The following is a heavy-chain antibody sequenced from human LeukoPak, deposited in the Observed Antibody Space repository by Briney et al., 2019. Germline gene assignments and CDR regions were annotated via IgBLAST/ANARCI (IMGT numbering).Heavy chain of an antibody. V-gene: IGHV1-18*01. Sequence: VKVSFKASGYTFTSYGISWVRPAPGQGLEWMGWLSADNGNTNYAQKLHGRVTMTTDTSTSTAYMELGSLRSDDTAVYYCASDRGAYYYAMDYWGQGTLVTVSS. J-gene: IGHJ4*02. CDR3: ASDRGAYYYAMDY. CDR2: LSADNGNT. D-gene: IGHD3-10*01. CDR1: GYTFTSYG.